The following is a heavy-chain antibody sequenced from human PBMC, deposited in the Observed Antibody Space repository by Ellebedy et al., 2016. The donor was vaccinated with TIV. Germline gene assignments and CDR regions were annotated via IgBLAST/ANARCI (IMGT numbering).Heavy chain of an antibody. Sequence: SVKVSCXASGGTFSTSSLSWVRQAPGQGLEWMGGIIPIFGSAIYAQKSQGTVRIIADESTSTAHMELSSLRSEDTAVYYCATGEGYCDSTSCYAGDFYYYGLAVWGQGTTVIVSS. CDR1: GGTFSTSS. CDR2: IIPIFGSA. V-gene: IGHV1-69*13. D-gene: IGHD2-2*01. CDR3: ATGEGYCDSTSCYAGDFYYYGLAV. J-gene: IGHJ6*02.